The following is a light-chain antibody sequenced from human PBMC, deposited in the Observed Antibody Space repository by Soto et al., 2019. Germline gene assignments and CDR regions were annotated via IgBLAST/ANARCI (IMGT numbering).Light chain of an antibody. Sequence: EIVLTQSPATLSLSPGERGTLSCRASQSVSSHLTWYQHKPGQAPRLLIYDASNRATGIPARFSGSGSGTDFTLTISSLEPEDFAVYYCQQRTNWRLTFGGGTKVEIK. CDR1: QSVSSH. CDR3: QQRTNWRLT. CDR2: DAS. J-gene: IGKJ4*01. V-gene: IGKV3-11*01.